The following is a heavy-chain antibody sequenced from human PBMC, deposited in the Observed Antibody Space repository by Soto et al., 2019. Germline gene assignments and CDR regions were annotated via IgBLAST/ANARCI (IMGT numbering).Heavy chain of an antibody. J-gene: IGHJ3*02. D-gene: IGHD2-2*02. CDR3: ARGILVPAAIPHSAFDI. CDR1: GYTFTSYA. Sequence: ASVKVSCKASGYTFTSYAMHWVRQAPGQRLEWMGWINAGNGNTKYSQKFQGRVTITRDTSASTAYMELSSLRSEDTAVYYCARGILVPAAIPHSAFDIWGQGTMVTVSS. V-gene: IGHV1-3*01. CDR2: INAGNGNT.